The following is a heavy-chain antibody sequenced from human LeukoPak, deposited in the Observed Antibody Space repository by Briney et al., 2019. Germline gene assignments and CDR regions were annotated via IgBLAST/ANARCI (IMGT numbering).Heavy chain of an antibody. Sequence: GGSLRLPCAASGFTFSNAWMSWVRQAPGKGLEWVGRIKSKTDGGTTDYAAPVKGRFTISRDDSKNTLYLQMNSLKTEDTAVYYCTTEVGYSSGLDYWGQGTLVTVSS. V-gene: IGHV3-15*01. D-gene: IGHD6-19*01. CDR2: IKSKTDGGTT. J-gene: IGHJ4*02. CDR3: TTEVGYSSGLDY. CDR1: GFTFSNAW.